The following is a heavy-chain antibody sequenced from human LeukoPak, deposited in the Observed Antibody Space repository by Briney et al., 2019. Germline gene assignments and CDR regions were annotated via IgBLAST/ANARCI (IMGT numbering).Heavy chain of an antibody. D-gene: IGHD2-15*01. J-gene: IGHJ5*02. V-gene: IGHV3-23*01. CDR1: GFTFSSYA. Sequence: GGSLRLSCAASGFTFSSYAMSWVRQAPWKGLEWVSAISGSGGSTYYADSVKGRFTISRDNSKNTLYLQMNSLRAEDTAVYYCAKFRSVVAAPEPPWFDPWGQGTLVTVSS. CDR2: ISGSGGST. CDR3: AKFRSVVAAPEPPWFDP.